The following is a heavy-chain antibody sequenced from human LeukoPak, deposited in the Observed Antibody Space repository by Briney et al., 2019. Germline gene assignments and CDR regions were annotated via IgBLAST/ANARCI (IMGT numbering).Heavy chain of an antibody. D-gene: IGHD3-22*01. J-gene: IGHJ4*02. CDR3: ARLAFATMIVVVKGTELGFDY. CDR2: INHSGST. V-gene: IGHV4-34*01. Sequence: SETLSLTCAVYGGSFSGYYWSWIRQPPGKGLEWIGEINHSGSTNYNPSLKSRVTISVDTSKNQFSLKLSSVTAADTAVYYCARLAFATMIVVVKGTELGFDYWGQGTLVTVSS. CDR1: GGSFSGYY.